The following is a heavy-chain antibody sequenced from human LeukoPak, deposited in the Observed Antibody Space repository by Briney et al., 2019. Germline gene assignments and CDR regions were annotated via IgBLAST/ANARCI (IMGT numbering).Heavy chain of an antibody. CDR1: GGTFSNYA. CDR3: AREPISSGTYYPRSDY. D-gene: IGHD3-10*01. V-gene: IGHV1-18*03. J-gene: IGHJ4*02. Sequence: GASVKVSCKASGGTFSNYAINWVRQAPGQGLEWLGWINTYNGNTKYAQNLQGRVTVTTDTSTNTAYMELRSLTSDDMAVYYCAREPISSGTYYPRSDYWGQGTLVTVSS. CDR2: INTYNGNT.